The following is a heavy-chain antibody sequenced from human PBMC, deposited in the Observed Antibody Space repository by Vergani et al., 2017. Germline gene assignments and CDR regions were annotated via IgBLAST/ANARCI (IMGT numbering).Heavy chain of an antibody. CDR1: GFTFSSYW. D-gene: IGHD6-13*01. J-gene: IGHJ5*02. CDR3: ARDWKYSSSWSNWFDP. V-gene: IGHV3-7*01. CDR2: IKQDGSEK. Sequence: EVQLVESGGGLVQPGGSLRLSCAASGFTFSSYWMSWVRQAPGKGLEWVANIKQDGSEKYYVDSVKGRFTISRDNAKNSLYLQMNSLRAEDTAVYYCARDWKYSSSWSNWFDPRGQGTLVTVSS.